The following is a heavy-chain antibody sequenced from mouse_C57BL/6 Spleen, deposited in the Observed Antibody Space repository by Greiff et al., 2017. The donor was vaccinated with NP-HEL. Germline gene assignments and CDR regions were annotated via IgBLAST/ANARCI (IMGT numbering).Heavy chain of an antibody. J-gene: IGHJ3*01. CDR2: IYPRDGST. CDR1: GYTFTSYD. D-gene: IGHD2-3*01. Sequence: VQLQQSGPELVKPGASVKLSCKASGYTFTSYDINWVKQRPGQGLEWIGWIYPRDGSTKYNEKFKGKATLTVDTSSSTAYMELHSLTSEDSAVYFCARLDDGYFFAYWGQGTLVTVSA. CDR3: ARLDDGYFFAY. V-gene: IGHV1-85*01.